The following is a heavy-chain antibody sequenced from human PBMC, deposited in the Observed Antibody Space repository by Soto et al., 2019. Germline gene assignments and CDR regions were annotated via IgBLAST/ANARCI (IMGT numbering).Heavy chain of an antibody. J-gene: IGHJ4*02. D-gene: IGHD3-22*01. CDR1: GFTFSSYA. V-gene: IGHV3-15*01. Sequence: GGSLRLSCAASGFTFSSYAMSWVRQAPGKGLEWVGRIKSKTDGGTTDYAAPVKGRFTISRDDSKNTLYLQMNSLKTEDTAVYYCTTSLYYYDSSGYHGDYWGQGTLVTVSS. CDR3: TTSLYYYDSSGYHGDY. CDR2: IKSKTDGGTT.